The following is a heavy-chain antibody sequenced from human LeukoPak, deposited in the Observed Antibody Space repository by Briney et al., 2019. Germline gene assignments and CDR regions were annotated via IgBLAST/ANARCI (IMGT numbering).Heavy chain of an antibody. D-gene: IGHD3-22*01. CDR2: ICGSDGRT. CDR1: GFSISTYA. Sequence: GGSLRLSCAASGFSISTYAMSWVRQVPGKGLEWVSTICGSDGRTSYADSVKGRFTFSRDNSKNTLYLQMSSLRVEDTAVYYCAKDNYYDSSGYYSSEYFQHWGQGTLVTVSS. J-gene: IGHJ1*01. V-gene: IGHV3-23*01. CDR3: AKDNYYDSSGYYSSEYFQH.